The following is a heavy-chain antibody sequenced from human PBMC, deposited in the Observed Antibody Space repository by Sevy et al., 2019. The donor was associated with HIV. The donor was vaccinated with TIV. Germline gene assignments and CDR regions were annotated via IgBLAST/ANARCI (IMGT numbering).Heavy chain of an antibody. D-gene: IGHD1-26*01. CDR3: ANAYSGSYSHSYLYALDV. CDR1: GFSFSYYG. Sequence: GGSLRLSCIGSGFSFSYYGIHWVRQSPGKGLDWVALISHYGINEYYADSVKGRFTISRENSKNTVNLEMNSLRNEDKAIYFCANAYSGSYSHSYLYALDVWGQGTTVTVSS. CDR2: ISHYGINE. J-gene: IGHJ6*02. V-gene: IGHV3-30*18.